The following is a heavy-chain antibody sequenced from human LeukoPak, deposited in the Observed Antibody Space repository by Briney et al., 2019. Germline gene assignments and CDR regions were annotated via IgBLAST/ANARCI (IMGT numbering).Heavy chain of an antibody. CDR1: GGTFSSYA. CDR2: IIPIFGTA. D-gene: IGHD2-2*01. Sequence: AASVKVSCKASGGTFSSYAISWVRQAPGQGPEWMGGIIPIFGTANYAQKFQGRVTITADESTSTAYMELSSLRSEDTAVYYCARSVPATYYYYGMDVWGQGTTVTVSS. CDR3: ARSVPATYYYYGMDV. J-gene: IGHJ6*02. V-gene: IGHV1-69*13.